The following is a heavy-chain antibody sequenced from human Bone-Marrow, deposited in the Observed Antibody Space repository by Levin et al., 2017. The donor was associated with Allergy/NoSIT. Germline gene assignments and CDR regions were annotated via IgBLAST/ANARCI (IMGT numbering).Heavy chain of an antibody. J-gene: IGHJ3*02. CDR2: ITPNSGNT. D-gene: IGHD3-22*01. Sequence: GESLKISRKASGYTFIAYYIHWVRQAPGQGPEWMGWITPNSGNTNYAQKFRGRVTLTWDTSTTTASMELSSLTLDDTAVYYCARDRADNFDSSGYYPDAFDIWGRGTVVTVSS. CDR1: GYTFIAYY. V-gene: IGHV1-2*02. CDR3: ARDRADNFDSSGYYPDAFDI.